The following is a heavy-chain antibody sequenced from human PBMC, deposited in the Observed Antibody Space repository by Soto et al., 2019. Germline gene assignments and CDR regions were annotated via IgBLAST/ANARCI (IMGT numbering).Heavy chain of an antibody. D-gene: IGHD1-7*01. CDR1: GFTFSSYS. V-gene: IGHV3-48*01. CDR3: ARGALELLPDAFDI. Sequence: EVQLVESGGGLVQPGGSLRLSCAASGFTFSSYSMNWVRQAPGKGLEWVSYISSSSSTIYYSDSVKGRFTISRDNAKNSLYLQMNSLRAEDTAVYYCARGALELLPDAFDIWGRGTMVTVSS. CDR2: ISSSSSTI. J-gene: IGHJ3*02.